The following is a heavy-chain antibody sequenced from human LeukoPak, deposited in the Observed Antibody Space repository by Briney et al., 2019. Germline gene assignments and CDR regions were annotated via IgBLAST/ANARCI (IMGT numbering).Heavy chain of an antibody. CDR1: GFTFSSNY. J-gene: IGHJ6*03. CDR2: IYSGGST. D-gene: IGHD4-23*01. Sequence: GGSLRLSCAASGFTFSSNYMSWVRQAPGKGLEGVSVIYSGGSTYYTDSVKGRFTISRDNTKNTLYLEMNSMKAEDTAVYYCARDADYGGKGYYYYYYMDVWGKGTTVTVSS. CDR3: ARDADYGGKGYYYYYYMDV. V-gene: IGHV3-66*02.